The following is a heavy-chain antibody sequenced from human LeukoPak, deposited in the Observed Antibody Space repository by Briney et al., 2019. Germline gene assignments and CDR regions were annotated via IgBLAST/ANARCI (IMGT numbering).Heavy chain of an antibody. J-gene: IGHJ4*02. CDR1: GFTFSSYS. Sequence: GGSLRLSCAASGFTFSSYSMNWVRQAPGKGLEWVSYISSSSSTIYYADSVKGRFTISRDNAKNSLYLQMNSLRAEDTALYYCAKDILSFGELYPLALDYWGQGTLVTVSS. CDR2: ISSSSSTI. CDR3: AKDILSFGELYPLALDY. V-gene: IGHV3-48*01. D-gene: IGHD3-10*01.